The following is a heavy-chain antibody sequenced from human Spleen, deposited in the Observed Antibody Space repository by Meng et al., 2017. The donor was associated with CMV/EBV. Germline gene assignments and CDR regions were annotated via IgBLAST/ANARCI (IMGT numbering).Heavy chain of an antibody. CDR3: ARVRIAAAGTGIFGFDY. CDR1: GGSISSSSYY. CDR2: IYYSGST. V-gene: IGHV4-39*07. D-gene: IGHD6-13*01. J-gene: IGHJ4*02. Sequence: SETLSLTCTVSGGSISSSSYYWGWIRQPPGKGLEWIGSIYYSGSTYYNPSLKSRVTISVDTSKNQFSLKLSSVTAADTAVYYCARVRIAAAGTGIFGFDYWGQGTLVTVSS.